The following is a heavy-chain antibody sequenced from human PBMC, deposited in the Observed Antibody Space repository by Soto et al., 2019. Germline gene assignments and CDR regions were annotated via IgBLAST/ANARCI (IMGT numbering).Heavy chain of an antibody. J-gene: IGHJ6*02. CDR1: AFKFDDHV. CDR2: INWDGYSI. CDR3: ARSWSGSTSGRVDV. V-gene: IGHV3-9*01. Sequence: EVQLAESGGGLVHPGGSLRLSCVASAFKFDDHVMHWVRQVPGKGLEWVGHINWDGYSIGYGDSVRGRFTISRDNAKNTLCLQMNSLRPEDTALYYCARSWSGSTSGRVDVWGRGTTVTVSS. D-gene: IGHD3-3*01.